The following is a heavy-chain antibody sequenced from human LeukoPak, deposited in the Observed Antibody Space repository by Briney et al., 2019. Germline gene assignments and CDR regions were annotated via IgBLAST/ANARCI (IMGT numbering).Heavy chain of an antibody. CDR3: ARLMFGGVDDAFDI. CDR1: GGSIGSSYW. V-gene: IGHV4-4*02. J-gene: IGHJ3*02. Sequence: SETLSLTCAVFGGSIGSSYWWTWVRQPPGKGLEWIGAIYYSGTTNYNPSLKSRVTISVDTSKNQFSLKLSSVTAADTAVYYCARLMFGGVDDAFDIWGQGTMVTVSS. D-gene: IGHD3-10*02. CDR2: IYYSGTT.